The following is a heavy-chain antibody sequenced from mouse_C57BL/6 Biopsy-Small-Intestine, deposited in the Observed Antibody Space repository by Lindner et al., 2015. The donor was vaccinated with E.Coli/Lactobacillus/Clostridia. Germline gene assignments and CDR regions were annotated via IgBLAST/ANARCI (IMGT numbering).Heavy chain of an antibody. CDR1: GYTFTNYW. V-gene: IGHV1-63*01. J-gene: IGHJ2*01. CDR3: ARFYDYDGGYFDY. D-gene: IGHD2-4*01. CDR2: INPGGGYT. Sequence: VQLQESGGEVVRTGTSVKMSCKASGYTFTNYWIGWAKQRPGHGLEWIGDINPGGGYTNYSEKFKGKATLTADKSSSKAYMQFSSLTSEDSAIYYCARFYDYDGGYFDYWGQGTTLIVSS.